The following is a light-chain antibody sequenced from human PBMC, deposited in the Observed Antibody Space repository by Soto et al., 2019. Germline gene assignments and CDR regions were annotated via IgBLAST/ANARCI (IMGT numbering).Light chain of an antibody. CDR1: SSDVGGYNY. CDR2: DVS. CDR3: SLYTSSSTVI. Sequence: QSALTQPRSVSGSPGQSVTISCTGTSSDVGGYNYVSWYQQHPGKAPKLMIYDVSNRPSGVPDRFSGSKSGNTASLTISGLQAEDEADYYCSLYTSSSTVIFGGGTKLTVL. J-gene: IGLJ2*01. V-gene: IGLV2-11*01.